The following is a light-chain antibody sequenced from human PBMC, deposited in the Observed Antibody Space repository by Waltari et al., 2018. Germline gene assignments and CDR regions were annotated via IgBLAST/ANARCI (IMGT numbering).Light chain of an antibody. CDR3: QQYGRPSYT. J-gene: IGKJ2*01. V-gene: IGKV3-20*01. Sequence: EIVLTQSPGTLSLSPGERATLSCRASQNINTNFLTWYQQKPGQAPRLLIYGASSRATDIPDRFSGSGSGTDFTLTISRLEPEDIAVYYCQQYGRPSYTFGQGTKLEIK. CDR1: QNINTNF. CDR2: GAS.